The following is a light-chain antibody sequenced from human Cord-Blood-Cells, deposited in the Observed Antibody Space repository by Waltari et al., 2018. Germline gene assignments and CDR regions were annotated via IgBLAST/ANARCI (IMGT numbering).Light chain of an antibody. J-gene: IGKJ2*01. CDR1: QSVSSSY. Sequence: EIVLTQSPGTLSLSPGERATLSCRASQSVSSSYLAWYQQKPGQAPRLLIYGASSRATGIPDRFSGRGSGTDFTLTISRLEPEEFAVYYCQQYGSSPPYTFGQGTKLEIK. V-gene: IGKV3-20*01. CDR2: GAS. CDR3: QQYGSSPPYT.